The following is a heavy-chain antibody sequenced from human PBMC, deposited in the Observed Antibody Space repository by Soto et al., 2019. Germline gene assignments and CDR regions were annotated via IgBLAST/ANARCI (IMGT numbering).Heavy chain of an antibody. D-gene: IGHD5-12*01. CDR3: AKDGGLYSGYDRSSSYFDY. CDR2: ISWNSGSI. Sequence: EVQLVESGGGLVQPGRSLRLSCAASGFTFDDYAMHWVRQAPGKGLEWVSGISWNSGSIGYADSVKGRFTISRDNAKNSLYLQMNSLRAEDTALYYCAKDGGLYSGYDRSSSYFDYWGQGTLVTVSS. CDR1: GFTFDDYA. J-gene: IGHJ4*02. V-gene: IGHV3-9*01.